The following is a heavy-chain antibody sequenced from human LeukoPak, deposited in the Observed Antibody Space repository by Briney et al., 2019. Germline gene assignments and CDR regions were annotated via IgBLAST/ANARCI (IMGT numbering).Heavy chain of an antibody. D-gene: IGHD3-16*01. CDR1: GFTFSSYE. V-gene: IGHV3-48*03. CDR3: ARDLGRGNTPFDY. J-gene: IGHJ4*02. CDR2: ISSSGSTI. Sequence: PGGSLRLSCAASGFTFSSYEMNWVRQAPGKGLEWVSYISSSGSTIYYADSVKGRFTISRDNSKNTVYLQMNSLRAEDTALYYCARDLGRGNTPFDYWGQGTLVTVSS.